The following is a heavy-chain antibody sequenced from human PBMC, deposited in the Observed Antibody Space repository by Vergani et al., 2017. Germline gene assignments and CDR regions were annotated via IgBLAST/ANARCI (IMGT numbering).Heavy chain of an antibody. CDR1: GFTFSNAW. V-gene: IGHV3-15*01. D-gene: IGHD5-12*01. CDR3: AKAGGGYPFHYYYYYMDV. Sequence: EVQLVESGGGLVKPGGSLRLSCAASGFTFSNAWMSWVRQAPGKGLEWVGRIKSKTDGGTTDYAAPVKGRFTIARDDSKNTLYLQMNSLRAEDTAVYYCAKAGGGYPFHYYYYYMDVWGKGTTVTVSS. CDR2: IKSKTDGGTT. J-gene: IGHJ6*03.